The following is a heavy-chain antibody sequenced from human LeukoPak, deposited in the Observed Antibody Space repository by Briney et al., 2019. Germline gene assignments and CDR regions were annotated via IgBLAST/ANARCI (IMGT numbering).Heavy chain of an antibody. J-gene: IGHJ6*02. CDR1: GGSISSGSYY. Sequence: KASETLSLTCTVSGGSISSGSYYWSWIRQPAGKGLEWIGGIYTSGSTNYNPSLKSRVTISVDTSKNQFSLKLSSVTAADTAVYYCARGIGGWFGELFSYYGMDVWGQGTTVTVSS. CDR3: ARGIGGWFGELFSYYGMDV. D-gene: IGHD3-10*01. V-gene: IGHV4-61*02. CDR2: IYTSGST.